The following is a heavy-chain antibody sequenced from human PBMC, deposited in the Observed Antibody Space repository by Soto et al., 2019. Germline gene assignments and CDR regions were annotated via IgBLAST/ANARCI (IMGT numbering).Heavy chain of an antibody. CDR1: GYTFTSYA. V-gene: IGHV1-3*01. CDR3: AKDFSLPYDFWSGYNSANWFDP. CDR2: INAGNGNT. Sequence: EASVKVSCKASGYTFTSYAMHWVRQAPGQRLEWMGWINAGNGNTKYSQKFQGRVTITRDTSASTAYMELSSLRSEDTAVYYCAKDFSLPYDFWSGYNSANWFDPWGQGTLVTVSS. D-gene: IGHD3-3*01. J-gene: IGHJ5*02.